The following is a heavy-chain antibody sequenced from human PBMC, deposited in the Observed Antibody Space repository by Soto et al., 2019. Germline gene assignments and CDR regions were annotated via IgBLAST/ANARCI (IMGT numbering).Heavy chain of an antibody. V-gene: IGHV1-46*01. CDR1: GYTFTSYY. D-gene: IGHD3-22*01. CDR2: INPSGGST. CDR3: ATRRYYDSSGYDDAFDT. Sequence: QVQLVQSGAEVKKPGASVKVSCKASGYTFTSYYMHWVRQAPGQGLEWMGIINPSGGSTSYAQKFQGRVTMTRDTSTSTVYMELSSLRSEDTAVYYCATRRYYDSSGYDDAFDTWGQGTMVTVSS. J-gene: IGHJ3*02.